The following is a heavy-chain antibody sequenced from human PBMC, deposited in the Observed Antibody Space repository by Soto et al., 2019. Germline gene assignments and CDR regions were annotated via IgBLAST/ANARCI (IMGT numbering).Heavy chain of an antibody. CDR1: GYTFSSYA. V-gene: IGHV1-18*01. CDR3: ARDSPPVDH. J-gene: IGHJ4*02. Sequence: QVQLVQSGAEVKKPGASVKVSCKASGYTFSSYAISWVRQAPGQGLEWTGWISAYNGNTKYAQKLQGRVTMTTDTSPSTAYMELRRLRSDDTAVYYCARDSPPVDHWGQGTLVTVSS. CDR2: ISAYNGNT.